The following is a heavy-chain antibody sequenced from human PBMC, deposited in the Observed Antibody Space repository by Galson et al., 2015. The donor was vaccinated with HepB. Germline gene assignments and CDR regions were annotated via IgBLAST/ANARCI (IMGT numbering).Heavy chain of an antibody. V-gene: IGHV3-30*04. Sequence: SLRLSCAASGFTFSSYAMHWVRQAPGKGLEWVAVISYDGSNKYYADSVKGRFTISRDNSKNTLYLQMNSLRAEDTAVYYCARDLSYSSGWYPFDYWGQGTLVTVSS. J-gene: IGHJ4*02. CDR3: ARDLSYSSGWYPFDY. CDR1: GFTFSSYA. CDR2: ISYDGSNK. D-gene: IGHD6-19*01.